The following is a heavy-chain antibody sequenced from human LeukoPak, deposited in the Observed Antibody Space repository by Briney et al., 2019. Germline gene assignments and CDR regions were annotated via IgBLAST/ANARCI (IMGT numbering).Heavy chain of an antibody. V-gene: IGHV3-33*01. CDR1: GLTFTSHG. CDR2: VRNDGSDT. Sequence: ATSLRLSCTTYGLTFTSHGFHWLRQVVGKRLEWVAFVRNDGSDTYHANSVQGRFSISRDNSKNTLYLQMNSLRVEDTAIYYCARDRGKDYFDSWGQGTQVTVSS. D-gene: IGHD4-23*01. CDR3: ARDRGKDYFDS. J-gene: IGHJ4*02.